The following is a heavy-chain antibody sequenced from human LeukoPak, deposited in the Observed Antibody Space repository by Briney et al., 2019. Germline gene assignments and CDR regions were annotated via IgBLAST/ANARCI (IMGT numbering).Heavy chain of an antibody. D-gene: IGHD6-6*01. CDR1: HASFISYY. CDR3: ARDEGIAAQFDY. Sequence: SETLSLTCTVSHASFISYYWNWIRQPPGKGLEWIGYIYSSGNTDYNPALKSQVTMSMDTSRNQFSLKLRSVTAADTAIYYCARDEGIAAQFDYWGQGALVTVSS. CDR2: IYSSGNT. V-gene: IGHV4-59*01. J-gene: IGHJ4*02.